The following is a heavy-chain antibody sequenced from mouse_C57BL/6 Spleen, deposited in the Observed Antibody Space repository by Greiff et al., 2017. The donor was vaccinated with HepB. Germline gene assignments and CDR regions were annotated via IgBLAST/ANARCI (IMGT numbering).Heavy chain of an antibody. J-gene: IGHJ2*01. Sequence: VQLQQSGAELVKPGASVKLSCKASGYTFTSYWMHWVKQRPGQGLEWIGMIHPNSGSTNYNEKFKSKATLTVDKSSSTAYMQLSSLTSEDSAVYYCARGDGYYQGDYFDYWGQGTTLTVSS. V-gene: IGHV1-64*01. CDR3: ARGDGYYQGDYFDY. CDR1: GYTFTSYW. D-gene: IGHD2-3*01. CDR2: IHPNSGST.